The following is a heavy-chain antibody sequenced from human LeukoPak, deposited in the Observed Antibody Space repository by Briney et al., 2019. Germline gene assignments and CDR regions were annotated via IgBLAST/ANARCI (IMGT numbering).Heavy chain of an antibody. Sequence: ASVKVFCKASGGTFSSYAISWVRQAPGQGLEWMGGIIPIFGTVNYAQKFQGRVTITADESTSTAYMELSSLRSEDTAVYYCARRKPQYNWNYFDYWGQGTLVTVSS. V-gene: IGHV1-69*01. CDR2: IIPIFGTV. D-gene: IGHD1-20*01. CDR3: ARRKPQYNWNYFDY. CDR1: GGTFSSYA. J-gene: IGHJ4*02.